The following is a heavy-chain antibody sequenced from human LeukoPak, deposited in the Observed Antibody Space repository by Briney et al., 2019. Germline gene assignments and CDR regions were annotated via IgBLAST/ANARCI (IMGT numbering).Heavy chain of an antibody. J-gene: IGHJ4*02. Sequence: SETLSLTCTVSGGSISSGDYYWSWIRQPPGKGLEWIGYIYYSGSTYYNPSLKSRVTISVDTSKNRFSLKLSSVTAADTAVYYCARGPSGYCSSTSCYVFDYWGQGTLVTVSS. D-gene: IGHD2-2*01. V-gene: IGHV4-30-4*01. CDR2: IYYSGST. CDR3: ARGPSGYCSSTSCYVFDY. CDR1: GGSISSGDYY.